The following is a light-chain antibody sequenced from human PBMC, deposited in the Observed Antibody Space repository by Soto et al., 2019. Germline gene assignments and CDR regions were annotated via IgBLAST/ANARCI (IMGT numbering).Light chain of an antibody. J-gene: IGKJ1*01. CDR3: QQYFNTPWT. Sequence: DIVMTQSPHSLAVSLGERATINCKSSQSVFYSSNNKDYLAWYQQKPGQPPRLLIYWASTRESGVPERFSGSGSGTDFTLTVSSLQAEDVAIYYCQQYFNTPWTFGQGTKVEIK. V-gene: IGKV4-1*01. CDR1: QSVFYSSNNKDY. CDR2: WAS.